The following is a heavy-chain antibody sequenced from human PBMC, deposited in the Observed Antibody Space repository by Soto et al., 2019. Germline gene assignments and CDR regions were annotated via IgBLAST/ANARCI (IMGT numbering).Heavy chain of an antibody. CDR3: AKAKNFWSGTTAFDY. CDR2: ISGSGGST. CDR1: SFTFNMSA. Sequence: EVQMLESGGDLVQPGGSLRLSCADSSFTFNMSAMSWVRQAPGNGLVWVSGISGSGGSTYYTDSVKGRFTISRDNSKNTLFLQRDRRGAEDTAVYYCAKAKNFWSGTTAFDYWGQGTLVTVSS. V-gene: IGHV3-23*01. D-gene: IGHD3-3*01. J-gene: IGHJ4*02.